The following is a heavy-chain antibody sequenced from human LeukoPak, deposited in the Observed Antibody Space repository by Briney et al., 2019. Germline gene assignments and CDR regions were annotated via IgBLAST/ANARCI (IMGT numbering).Heavy chain of an antibody. Sequence: GGSLRLSCAASGFTFSNYAMHWVRQAPGKGLEWVSAISGSGGSTYYADSVKGRFTISRDNSKNTLYLQMNSLRAEDTAVYYCAKDKDCSGGSCYIAGAFDIWGQGTMVTVSS. J-gene: IGHJ3*02. D-gene: IGHD2-15*01. V-gene: IGHV3-23*01. CDR2: ISGSGGST. CDR3: AKDKDCSGGSCYIAGAFDI. CDR1: GFTFSNYA.